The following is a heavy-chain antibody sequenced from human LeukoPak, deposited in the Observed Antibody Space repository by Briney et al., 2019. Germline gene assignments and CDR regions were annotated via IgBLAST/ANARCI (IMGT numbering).Heavy chain of an antibody. Sequence: GGSLRLSCAASGFTFSSYGMHWVRQAPGKGLERVAVIWYDGSNKYYADSVKGRFTISRDNSKNTLYLQMNSLRAEDTAVYYCARDRAVTTFDFDYWGQGTLVTVSS. CDR2: IWYDGSNK. V-gene: IGHV3-33*01. CDR1: GFTFSSYG. J-gene: IGHJ4*02. CDR3: ARDRAVTTFDFDY. D-gene: IGHD4-17*01.